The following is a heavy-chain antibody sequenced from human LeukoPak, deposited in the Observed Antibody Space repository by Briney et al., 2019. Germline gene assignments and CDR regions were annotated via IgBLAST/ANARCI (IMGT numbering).Heavy chain of an antibody. V-gene: IGHV3-48*04. Sequence: PGGSLRLSCAASGFTFSSYSMNWVRQAPGKGLEWISYISSSSHTIYYADSVKGRFTISRDNAKNSLYLQMNSPRAEDTAVYYCASRRLRLGELSLYFDYWGQGTLVTVSS. CDR2: ISSSSHTI. CDR1: GFTFSSYS. J-gene: IGHJ4*02. CDR3: ASRRLRLGELSLYFDY. D-gene: IGHD3-16*02.